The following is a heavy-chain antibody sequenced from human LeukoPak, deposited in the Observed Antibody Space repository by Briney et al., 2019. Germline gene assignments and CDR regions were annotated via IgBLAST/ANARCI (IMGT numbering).Heavy chain of an antibody. V-gene: IGHV4-30-4*01. D-gene: IGHD2-2*01. CDR2: MPYNGGA. CDR3: AREVNVPAGSDGFDI. CDR1: GDSITSANYF. Sequence: SETLSLTXTVSGDSITSANYFWSGIRQPPGEDLEWIGYMPYNGGASYNPSLKSRATISLDTSKNEFSLRLSSVTAPDTATYYCAREVNVPAGSDGFDIWGQGTMVTVSP. J-gene: IGHJ3*02.